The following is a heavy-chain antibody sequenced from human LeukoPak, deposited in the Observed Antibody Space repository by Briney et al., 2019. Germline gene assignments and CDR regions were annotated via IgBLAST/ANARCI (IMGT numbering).Heavy chain of an antibody. CDR1: GFTFSSYS. D-gene: IGHD4-17*01. J-gene: IGHJ6*02. CDR3: ARTYGDYGFCMDV. Sequence: GGSLRLSCAASGFTFSSYSMNWVRQAPGKGLEWVSSISSSSSYIYYADSVKGRFTISRDNSKNTLYLQMNSLRAEDTAVYYCARTYGDYGFCMDVWGQGTTVTVSS. CDR2: ISSSSSYI. V-gene: IGHV3-21*01.